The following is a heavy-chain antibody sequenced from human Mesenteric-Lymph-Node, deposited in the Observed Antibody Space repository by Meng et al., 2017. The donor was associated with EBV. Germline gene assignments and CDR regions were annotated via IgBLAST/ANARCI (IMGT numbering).Heavy chain of an antibody. CDR1: GGSINTGY. V-gene: IGHV4-59*01. Sequence: LQDSVPGLIQPSKTQFLTCSVAGGSINTGYWYWSRQALGKGLEWIGYIYYTGITNYSPSLRGRVTISIDTSRSQFSLKLTSVTAADTAIYYCAKLGTWDPWGQGTLVTVSS. CDR3: AKLGTWDP. J-gene: IGHJ5*02. CDR2: IYYTGIT. D-gene: IGHD3-16*01.